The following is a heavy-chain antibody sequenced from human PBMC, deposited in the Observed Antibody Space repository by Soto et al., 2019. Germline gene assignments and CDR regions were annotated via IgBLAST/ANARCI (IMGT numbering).Heavy chain of an antibody. CDR2: IGGNGGST. D-gene: IGHD3-10*01. Sequence: EVQLLESGGGLVQPGGSLRLSCAASGFTFSTYAMSWVRQAPGKGLEWVSGIGGNGGSTFYADSVKGRFTISRDNSKNTLYLHMNSLRAEDTAVYSCAKSALWFAEFPFNWFDPWGQGTLVTVSS. CDR1: GFTFSTYA. J-gene: IGHJ5*02. V-gene: IGHV3-23*01. CDR3: AKSALWFAEFPFNWFDP.